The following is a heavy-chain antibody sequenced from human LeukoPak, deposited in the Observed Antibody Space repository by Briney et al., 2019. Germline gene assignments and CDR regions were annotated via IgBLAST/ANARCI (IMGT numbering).Heavy chain of an antibody. CDR3: AREYYGVIFSHYLDV. Sequence: GGSLRLSCAASGFFVSNNYMSWIRQAPGKGLEWIAYISISSSNIHYADSVRGRFTISRDNANNSLYLQLSSLRVEDTAVYYCAREYYGVIFSHYLDVWGKGTTVTVSS. D-gene: IGHD3-9*01. CDR2: ISISSSNI. V-gene: IGHV3-11*06. J-gene: IGHJ6*04. CDR1: GFFVSNNY.